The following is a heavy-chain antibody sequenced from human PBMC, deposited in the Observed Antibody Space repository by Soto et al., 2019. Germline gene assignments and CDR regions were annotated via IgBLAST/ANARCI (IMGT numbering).Heavy chain of an antibody. CDR3: AHRVVWRPSDWTLGWFDP. D-gene: IGHD3-9*01. Sequence: QITLKESGPTLLKPTQTLALTCTFSGFSLSTSGEGVGWIRQSPGKALEWLALIYWDDDKRYSSSLKSRLTIIKDTSKNQVVLIMTDMDPVDTGTYYCAHRVVWRPSDWTLGWFDPWGQGTLVTVSS. J-gene: IGHJ5*02. CDR1: GFSLSTSGEG. V-gene: IGHV2-5*02. CDR2: IYWDDDK.